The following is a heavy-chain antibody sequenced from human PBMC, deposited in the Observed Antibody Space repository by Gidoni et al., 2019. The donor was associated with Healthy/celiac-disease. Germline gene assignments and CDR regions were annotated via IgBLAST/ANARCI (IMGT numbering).Heavy chain of an antibody. CDR1: GYTFPSYA. D-gene: IGHD3-10*01. CDR3: ARDHITEFDY. J-gene: IGHJ4*02. V-gene: IGHV1-3*01. Sequence: QVQLVQSGAEVKKPGASVKVYCNASGYTFPSYAMHWVRQAPGQRLEWMGWINAGNGNTKYAQKCQGRVTITRDTSASTAYMELSSLRSEDTAVYYCARDHITEFDYWGQGTLVTVSS. CDR2: INAGNGNT.